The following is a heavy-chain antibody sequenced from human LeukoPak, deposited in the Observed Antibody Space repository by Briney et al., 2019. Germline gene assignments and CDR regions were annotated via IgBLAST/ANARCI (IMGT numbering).Heavy chain of an antibody. Sequence: SETLSLTCTVSGGSIGSTSYYWGWIRQPPGKGLGWLGSVHYSGSTYDNPSLKSRVTISVDTSKNQVSLKLISVTAADTAVYECARWSTVAGRGWFGPSGQGTLVTVSS. CDR3: ARWSTVAGRGWFGP. D-gene: IGHD6-19*01. J-gene: IGHJ5*02. CDR2: VHYSGST. V-gene: IGHV4-39*01. CDR1: GGSIGSTSYY.